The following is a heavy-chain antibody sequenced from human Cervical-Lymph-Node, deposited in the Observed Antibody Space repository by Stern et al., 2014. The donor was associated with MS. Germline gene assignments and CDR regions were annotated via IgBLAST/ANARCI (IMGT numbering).Heavy chain of an antibody. CDR3: ARAGYCSPSTCSDAFDI. D-gene: IGHD2-15*01. V-gene: IGHV1-3*01. CDR2: INGDNGNT. Sequence: VQLVESGAEVNDPGASVKVSCKASGYSFISHAMHWVRQAPGQTFEWMGWINGDNGNTKYSQKLQGRVTITRDKTTSTAYMELSSLTSEDTAVYYCARAGYCSPSTCSDAFDIWGQGTMVTVSS. J-gene: IGHJ3*02. CDR1: GYSFISHA.